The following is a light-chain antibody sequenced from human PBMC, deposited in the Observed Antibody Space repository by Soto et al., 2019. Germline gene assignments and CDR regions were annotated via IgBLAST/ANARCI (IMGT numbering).Light chain of an antibody. Sequence: QSALTQPASVSGSPGQSITISCTGTSSDVGSYNLVSWYQQHPGKAPKLMIYEGSKRPSGVSNRFSGSKSGNTASLTISVLQAYDEADYYCCSYAGSSTLVFGGGTKLTVL. J-gene: IGLJ2*01. V-gene: IGLV2-23*01. CDR1: SSDVGSYNL. CDR2: EGS. CDR3: CSYAGSSTLV.